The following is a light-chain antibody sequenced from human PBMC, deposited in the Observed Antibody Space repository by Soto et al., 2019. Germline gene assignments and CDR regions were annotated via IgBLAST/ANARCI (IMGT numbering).Light chain of an antibody. CDR1: QSISYY. J-gene: IGKJ5*01. CDR3: QQFNSYPIT. Sequence: DIQMTQSPSSRAASVGYRVTITSRASQSISYYLAWYQQKPGKAPKLLIYTASTLQSGVPSRFSGSGSGTEFTLTISSLQPEDFATYYCQQFNSYPITFGHGTRLEI. V-gene: IGKV1-9*01. CDR2: TAS.